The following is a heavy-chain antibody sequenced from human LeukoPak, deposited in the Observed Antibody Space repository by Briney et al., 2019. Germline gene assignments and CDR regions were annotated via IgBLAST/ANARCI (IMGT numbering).Heavy chain of an antibody. CDR2: ISWDGGST. CDR1: GFTFDDYA. V-gene: IGHV3-43D*03. D-gene: IGHD2-15*01. CDR3: AKDRERCSGGSCYSSRGEYYYYYMDV. J-gene: IGHJ6*03. Sequence: GGSLRLSCAASGFTFDDYAMHWVRQAPGKGLEWVSLISWDGGSTYYADSVKGRFTISRDNSENSLYLQMNSLRAEDTALYYCAKDRERCSGGSCYSSRGEYYYYYMDVWGKGTTVTVSS.